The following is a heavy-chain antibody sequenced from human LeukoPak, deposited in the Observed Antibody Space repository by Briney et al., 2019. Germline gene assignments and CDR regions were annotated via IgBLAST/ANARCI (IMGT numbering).Heavy chain of an antibody. CDR1: GGTFSSYA. J-gene: IGHJ3*02. D-gene: IGHD5-24*01. CDR2: IIPIFGTA. V-gene: IGHV1-69*01. CDR3: ASPDPTNVEMATISDAFDI. Sequence: SVKVSCKASGGTFSSYAISWVRQAPGQGPEWMGGIIPIFGTANYAQKFQGRVTITADESTSTAYMELSSLRSEDTAVYYCASPDPTNVEMATISDAFDIWGQGTMVTVSS.